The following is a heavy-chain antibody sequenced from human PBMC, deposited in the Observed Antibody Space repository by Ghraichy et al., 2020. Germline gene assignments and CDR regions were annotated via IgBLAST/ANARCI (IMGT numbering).Heavy chain of an antibody. CDR3: ARRLPTGYSSGWYLDAFDI. Sequence: ASVKVSCKASGYTFTSYDINWVRQATGQGLEWMGWMNPNSGNTGYAQKFQGRVTMTRNTSISTAYMELSSLRSEDTAVYYCARRLPTGYSSGWYLDAFDIWGQGTMVTVSS. CDR1: GYTFTSYD. CDR2: MNPNSGNT. J-gene: IGHJ3*02. V-gene: IGHV1-8*01. D-gene: IGHD6-19*01.